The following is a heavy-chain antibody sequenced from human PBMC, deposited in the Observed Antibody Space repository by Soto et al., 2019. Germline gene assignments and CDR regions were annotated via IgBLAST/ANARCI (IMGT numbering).Heavy chain of an antibody. J-gene: IGHJ2*01. D-gene: IGHD5-18*01. CDR2: IDYSGST. CDR3: GRIQRPERY. CDR1: GGSISSSY. Sequence: SGTLSLTCTVSGGSISSSYWSWIRQPPGKGLEWIGYIDYSGSTNYNRSLKSRVTISVDRYKKQFALPPRSVTAADTAVYYCGRIQRPERY. V-gene: IGHV4-59*01.